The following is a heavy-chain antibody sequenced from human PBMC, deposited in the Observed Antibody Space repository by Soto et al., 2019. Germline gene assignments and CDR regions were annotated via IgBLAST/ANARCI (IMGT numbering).Heavy chain of an antibody. J-gene: IGHJ6*03. CDR3: ARDSRSGYYHYYYYYYMDV. Sequence: GGSLRLSCAASGFTFSSYWMHWVRQAPGKGLVWVSRINSDGSSTSSADSVKGRFTISRDNAKNTLYLQMNSLRAEDTAVYYCARDSRSGYYHYYYYYYMDVWGKGTTVTV. V-gene: IGHV3-74*01. D-gene: IGHD3-3*01. CDR2: INSDGSST. CDR1: GFTFSSYW.